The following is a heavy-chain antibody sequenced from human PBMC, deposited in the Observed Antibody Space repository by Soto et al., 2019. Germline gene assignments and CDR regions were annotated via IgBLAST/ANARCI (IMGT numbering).Heavy chain of an antibody. CDR1: GVTFSSYA. V-gene: IGHV3-23*01. CDR3: AKDLGYSYDNSGYIY. J-gene: IGHJ4*02. CDR2: ISGSGGST. D-gene: IGHD3-22*01. Sequence: GGSLRLSCAASGVTFSSYAMSWVRQAPGKGLEWVSAISGSGGSTYYADSVKGRFTISRDNSKNTLYLQMNRLRAEDTAVYYCAKDLGYSYDNSGYIYWGQGTLVTVSS.